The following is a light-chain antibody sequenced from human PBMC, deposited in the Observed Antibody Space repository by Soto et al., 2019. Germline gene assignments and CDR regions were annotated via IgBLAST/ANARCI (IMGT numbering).Light chain of an antibody. CDR3: AAWDDSLSGRV. CDR1: SSNIGSNY. CDR2: RNN. V-gene: IGLV1-47*01. J-gene: IGLJ2*01. Sequence: QSVLTQPPSASGTPGQRVTISCSGSSSNIGSNYVYWYQQLPGTAPKLVIYRNNQRPSGVPGRFSGSKSGTSASLAISGLRSEDEADYYCAAWDDSLSGRVFGGGTKVTVL.